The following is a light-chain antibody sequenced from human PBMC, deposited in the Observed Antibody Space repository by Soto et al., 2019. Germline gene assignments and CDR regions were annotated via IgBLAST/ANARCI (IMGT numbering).Light chain of an antibody. J-gene: IGLJ1*01. Sequence: QSVLTQPPSVSAAPGQKVTMSCSGGSSNIGYYYVSWHQQLPGTAPKLLIYENDKRPSGIPDRFSGSKSGTSATLGITGLQAGDEADYYCGTWDSSLSIFVFGTGTKVTVL. CDR1: SSNIGYYY. CDR3: GTWDSSLSIFV. V-gene: IGLV1-51*02. CDR2: END.